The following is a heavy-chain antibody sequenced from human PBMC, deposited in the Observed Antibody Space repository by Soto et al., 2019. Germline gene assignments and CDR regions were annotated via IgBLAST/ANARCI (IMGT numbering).Heavy chain of an antibody. CDR3: ARSPHLIVVVPAANDIFAFDI. CDR2: INPNSGGT. J-gene: IGHJ3*02. CDR1: GYTFTGYY. D-gene: IGHD2-2*01. Sequence: PSVKVSCKASGYTFTGYYMHWVRQAPGQGLEWMGWINPNSGGTNYAQKFQGRVTMTRDTSTSTDYMELTSLRSEDTAVYYCARSPHLIVVVPAANDIFAFDIWCQGTMRTVSS. V-gene: IGHV1-2*02.